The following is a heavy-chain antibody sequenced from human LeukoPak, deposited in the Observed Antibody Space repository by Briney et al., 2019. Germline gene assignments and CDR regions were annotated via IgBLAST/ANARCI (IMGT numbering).Heavy chain of an antibody. CDR1: GFTFSSYG. CDR2: ISYDGSNK. Sequence: GRSLRLSCAASGFTFSSYGMHWVRQAPGKGLEWVAVISYDGSNKYYADSVKGRFTISRDNSKNTLNLQMNSLRVEDTAVYYCAKADRSNYDILTGHSSGYAFDIWGQGTMVTVSP. V-gene: IGHV3-30*18. D-gene: IGHD3-9*01. CDR3: AKADRSNYDILTGHSSGYAFDI. J-gene: IGHJ3*02.